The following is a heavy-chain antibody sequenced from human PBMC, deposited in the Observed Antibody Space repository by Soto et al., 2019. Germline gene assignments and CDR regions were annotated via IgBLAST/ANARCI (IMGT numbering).Heavy chain of an antibody. Sequence: PSETLSLTCTVSGGSISSGGYYWSWIRQHPGKGLEWIGYIYYSGSTYYNPSLKSRVTISVDTSKNQFSLKLSSVTAADTAVYYCARTGLSFGPPMGVFDPWGQGTLVTVSS. D-gene: IGHD1-26*01. V-gene: IGHV4-31*03. CDR2: IYYSGST. CDR3: ARTGLSFGPPMGVFDP. J-gene: IGHJ5*02. CDR1: GGSISSGGYY.